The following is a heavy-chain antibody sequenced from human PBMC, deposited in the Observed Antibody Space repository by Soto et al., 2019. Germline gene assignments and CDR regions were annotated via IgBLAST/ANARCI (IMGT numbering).Heavy chain of an antibody. V-gene: IGHV1-2*04. CDR1: GYTFTGYY. J-gene: IGHJ6*03. CDR2: INPNSGGT. CDR3: AREEVEVTMVRSGYMDV. D-gene: IGHD3-10*01. Sequence: ASVKVSCKASGYTFTGYYMHWVRQAPGQGLEWMGWINPNSGGTNYAQKFQGWVTMTRDTSISTAYMELSRLRSDDTAVYYCAREEVEVTMVRSGYMDVWGKGTTVTVSS.